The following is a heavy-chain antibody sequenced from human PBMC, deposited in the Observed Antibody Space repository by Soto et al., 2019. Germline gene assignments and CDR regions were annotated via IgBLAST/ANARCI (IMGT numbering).Heavy chain of an antibody. CDR2: INHSGST. D-gene: IGHD6-19*01. J-gene: IGHJ2*01. CDR3: ARGRGGWYGRMDFDL. V-gene: IGHV4-34*01. Sequence: SETLSLTCAVYGGSFSGYYWSWIRQPPGKGLEWIGEINHSGSTNYNPSLKSRVTISVDTSKNQFSLKLSSVTAADTAVYYCARGRGGWYGRMDFDLWGRGTLVTVSS. CDR1: GGSFSGYY.